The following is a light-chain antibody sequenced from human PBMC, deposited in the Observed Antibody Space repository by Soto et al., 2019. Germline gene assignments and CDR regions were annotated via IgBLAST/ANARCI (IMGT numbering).Light chain of an antibody. CDR3: MQGTHWPLT. V-gene: IGKV2-30*01. Sequence: DVVMTQSPLSLPVTLGQPASISCRSSQSLVSSDGNTYLNWFQQRPGQSTRRLIYYVSNRDSGVPDRFSGSGSGTDFTLRISRVEAEDVGVYYCMQGTHWPLTFGPGTKVDIK. CDR2: YVS. J-gene: IGKJ3*01. CDR1: QSLVSSDGNTY.